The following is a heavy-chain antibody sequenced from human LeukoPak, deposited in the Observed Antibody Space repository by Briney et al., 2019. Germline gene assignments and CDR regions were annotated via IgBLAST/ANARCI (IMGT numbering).Heavy chain of an antibody. V-gene: IGHV4-31*03. CDR3: ARGYDSNSYSPGFDP. D-gene: IGHD3-22*01. Sequence: SETLSLTCTVSGDSVSSGGNYWSWIRQHPVRGLEWIGYIYSSGSTFYNPSLKSRLALSKDTSKNQFSLNLSSVTAADTAVYYCARGYDSNSYSPGFDPWGQGTLVTVSS. CDR1: GDSVSSGGNY. J-gene: IGHJ5*02. CDR2: IYSSGST.